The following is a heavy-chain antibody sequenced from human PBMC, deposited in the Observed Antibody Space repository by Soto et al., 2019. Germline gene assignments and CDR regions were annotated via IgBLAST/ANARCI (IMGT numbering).Heavy chain of an antibody. CDR3: ARRSSGWYFDY. V-gene: IGHV3-23*01. Sequence: EVQLLESGGGLVQPGGSLRLSCAASGFTFSNYAMNWVHQAPGKGLEWVSVISGSGGSTYYADSVKGRFTISRDNSKNTLYLQMNSLRAEDTAVYYCARRSSGWYFDYWGQGTLVTVSS. CDR1: GFTFSNYA. J-gene: IGHJ4*02. D-gene: IGHD6-19*01. CDR2: ISGSGGST.